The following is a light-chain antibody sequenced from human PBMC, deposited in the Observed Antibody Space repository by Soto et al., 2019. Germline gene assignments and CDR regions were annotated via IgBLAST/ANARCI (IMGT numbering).Light chain of an antibody. CDR2: KVA. Sequence: DVVMTQSPLSLPVTLGQPASISCRSSQSLVHSDGNTYLNWFQQRPGQSQRRLIYKVANRDAGVPDRLGGRGSGTDCTLKLSRVEADDGGVYFFMQGIYWPPVTFGRGNQVEIK. CDR1: QSLVHSDGNTY. V-gene: IGKV2-30*02. J-gene: IGKJ4*01. CDR3: MQGIYWPPVT.